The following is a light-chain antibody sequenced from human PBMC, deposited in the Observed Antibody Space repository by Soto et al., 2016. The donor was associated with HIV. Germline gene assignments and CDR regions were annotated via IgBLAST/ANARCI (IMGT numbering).Light chain of an antibody. CDR2: EVS. Sequence: DIVLTQTPLSLSVTPGQPASISCKSSESLLHSDGKTFLYWYLQKPGQPPQPLIYEVSNRFSGVPDRFSGGGSGTDFTLRISRVESEDVGVYYCMQGIQSLWTFGQGTKVEIK. CDR1: ESLLHSDGKTF. V-gene: IGKV2D-29*01. J-gene: IGKJ1*01. CDR3: MQGIQSLWT.